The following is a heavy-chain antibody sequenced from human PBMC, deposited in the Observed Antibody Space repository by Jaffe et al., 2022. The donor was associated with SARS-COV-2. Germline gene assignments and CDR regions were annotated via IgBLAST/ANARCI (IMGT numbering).Heavy chain of an antibody. D-gene: IGHD5-12*01. CDR3: AKGRGSSGYDFDF. J-gene: IGHJ4*02. CDR2: ISGDGAAK. Sequence: EVQLVESGGGLVQPGGSLRLSCAASGFSFSSYAMTWVRQAPGKGLEWVSAISGDGAAKQYADSVKGRFTISRDNSQNTLYLQMNSLRAEDTAVYYCAKGRGSSGYDFDFWGQGTQVTVSS. CDR1: GFSFSSYA. V-gene: IGHV3-23*04.